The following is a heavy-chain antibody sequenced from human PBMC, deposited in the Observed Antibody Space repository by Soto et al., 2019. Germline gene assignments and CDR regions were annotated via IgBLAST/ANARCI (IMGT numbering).Heavy chain of an antibody. D-gene: IGHD1-7*01. Sequence: SETLSLTCAVYGGSFSGYYWSWIRQPPGKGLEWIGEINHSGSTNYNPSLKSRVTISVDTSKNQFSLKLSSVTAADTAVYYCAVRQRTGTTSYYYYYMDVWGKGTTVTVSS. CDR3: AVRQRTGTTSYYYYYMDV. V-gene: IGHV4-34*01. CDR2: INHSGST. CDR1: GGSFSGYY. J-gene: IGHJ6*03.